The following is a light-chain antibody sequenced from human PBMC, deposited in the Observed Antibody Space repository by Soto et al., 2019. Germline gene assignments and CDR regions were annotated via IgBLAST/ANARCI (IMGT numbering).Light chain of an antibody. CDR3: SSYTSTLRYV. V-gene: IGLV2-14*01. CDR2: DVS. CDR1: SSDVGGYNY. Sequence: QSVLTQPASVSGSPGQSITISCTGTSSDVGGYNYVSWYQQHPGKAPKPMIYDVSNRPSGVSNRFSGSKSGNTASLTISGLQAEDEADYYCSSYTSTLRYVFGTGTKVTV. J-gene: IGLJ1*01.